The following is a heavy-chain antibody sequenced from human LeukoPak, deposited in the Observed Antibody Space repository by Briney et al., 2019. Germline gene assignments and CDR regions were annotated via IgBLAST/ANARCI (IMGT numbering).Heavy chain of an antibody. D-gene: IGHD3-22*01. J-gene: IGHJ3*02. V-gene: IGHV1-2*02. CDR2: IDPNTGGT. CDR3: ARGGRIRPMIVVALEAFDI. CDR1: GYTFTDYY. Sequence: ASVKVSCKASGYTFTDYYMHWVRQAPGQGLEWMGWIDPNTGGTKYAQRFQGRVTMTRDTSIRTAYMELSRLRYDDTAVYYCARGGRIRPMIVVALEAFDIWGQGTMVTVSS.